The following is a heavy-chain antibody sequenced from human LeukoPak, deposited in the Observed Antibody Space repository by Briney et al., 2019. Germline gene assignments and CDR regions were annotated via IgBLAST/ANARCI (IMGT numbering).Heavy chain of an antibody. Sequence: GGSLRLSCAASGFTFSSYWMHWVRQAPEKGLEWVSSISSSSSYIYYADSVKGRFTISRDNAKNSLYLQMNSLRAEDTAVYYCARVPVQLWSKTYFDYWGQGTLVTVSS. CDR1: GFTFSSYW. CDR3: ARVPVQLWSKTYFDY. CDR2: ISSSSSYI. V-gene: IGHV3-21*01. D-gene: IGHD5-18*01. J-gene: IGHJ4*02.